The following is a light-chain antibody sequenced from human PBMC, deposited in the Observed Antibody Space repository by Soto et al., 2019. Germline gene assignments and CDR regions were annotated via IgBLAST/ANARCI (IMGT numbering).Light chain of an antibody. V-gene: IGKV3-15*01. CDR3: QQYINWPLT. CDR2: GAS. CDR1: QSVSTN. Sequence: EVVVTQSPATLSVSPGERVTLSCRASQSVSTNLAWYQQKPGQAPRHLISGASTRATDIPARFSGSGSGTEFTLTISSLQSEDLAVYYCQQYINWPLTFGGGTKVEIK. J-gene: IGKJ4*01.